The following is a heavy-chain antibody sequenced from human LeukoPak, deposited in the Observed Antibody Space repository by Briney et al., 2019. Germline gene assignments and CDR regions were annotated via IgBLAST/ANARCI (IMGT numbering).Heavy chain of an antibody. V-gene: IGHV1-69*06. CDR2: IIPIFGTA. CDR3: ARDLGTVAVAAHYFDY. D-gene: IGHD6-19*01. J-gene: IGHJ4*02. Sequence: GASVKVSCKASGGTFSSYAISWVRQAPGQGLEWMGGIIPIFGTANYAQKFQGRVTITADKSTSTAYMELSSLRSEDTAVYYCARDLGTVAVAAHYFDYWGQGTLVTVSS. CDR1: GGTFSSYA.